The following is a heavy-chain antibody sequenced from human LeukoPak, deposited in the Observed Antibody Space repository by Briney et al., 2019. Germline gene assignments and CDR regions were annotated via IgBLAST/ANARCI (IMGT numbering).Heavy chain of an antibody. J-gene: IGHJ5*02. CDR3: ARDYGGNSGWFDP. D-gene: IGHD4-23*01. CDR2: IIPIFGTA. V-gene: IGHV1-69*13. CDR1: GGTFSSYA. Sequence: ASVKVSCKASGGTFSSYAISWVRQAPGQGLEWMGGIIPIFGTANYAQKFQGRVTITADESTSTAYMELSSLRSEDTAIYYCARDYGGNSGWFDPWGQGTLVTVSS.